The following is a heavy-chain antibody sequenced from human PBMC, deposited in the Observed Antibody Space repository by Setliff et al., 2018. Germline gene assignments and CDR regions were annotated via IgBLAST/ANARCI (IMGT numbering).Heavy chain of an antibody. CDR2: IYSGGST. D-gene: IGHD5-18*01. CDR1: GFTVSSNY. Sequence: PGGSLRLSCAASGFTVSSNYMSWVRQAPGKGLEWVSVIYSGGSTYYADSVKGRFTISRDNSKNTLYLQMNSLRAEDTAVYYCARGYSYGYGDAFDIWGQGTMVTVSS. J-gene: IGHJ3*02. V-gene: IGHV3-53*01. CDR3: ARGYSYGYGDAFDI.